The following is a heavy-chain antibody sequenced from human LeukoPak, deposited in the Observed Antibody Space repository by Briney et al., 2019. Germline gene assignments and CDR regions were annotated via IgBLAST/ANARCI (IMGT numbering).Heavy chain of an antibody. D-gene: IGHD6-6*01. CDR1: GYSISSGYY. J-gene: IGHJ4*02. CDR2: IYHSGST. CDR3: ARLGGYSSSSLDY. V-gene: IGHV4-38-2*01. Sequence: SSETLSLTCAVSGYSISSGYYWGWIRQPPGKGPEWIGSIYHSGSTYYNPSLKSRVTISVDTSKNQFSLKLSSVTTADTAVYYCARLGGYSSSSLDYWGQGTLVTVSS.